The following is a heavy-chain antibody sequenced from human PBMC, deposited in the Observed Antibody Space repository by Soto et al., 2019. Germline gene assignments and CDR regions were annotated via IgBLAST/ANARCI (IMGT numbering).Heavy chain of an antibody. V-gene: IGHV3-53*01. D-gene: IGHD5-18*01. CDR1: GLTVSSSY. CDR2: IYSAGST. Sequence: PGGSLRLSCAASGLTVSSSYMSWVRQAPGKGLQWVSVIYSAGSTYYANSVKGRFTISRDISTNMVYLQMSSLTDEDTAVYYCARAREPEYSSAIVFDIWGEGALVTAPQ. J-gene: IGHJ4*02. CDR3: ARAREPEYSSAIVFDI.